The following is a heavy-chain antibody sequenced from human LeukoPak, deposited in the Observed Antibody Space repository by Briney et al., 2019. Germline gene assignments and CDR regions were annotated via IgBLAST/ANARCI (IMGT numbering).Heavy chain of an antibody. CDR3: ANGRPSYGGNLEFDY. CDR1: GFTFSGYG. CDR2: ISQDRSKK. J-gene: IGHJ4*02. Sequence: GTSLRLSCTASGFTFSGYGMHGVRQAPGEGLEWGAVISQDRSKKYYAGSVKGRFPISRDNSKNTLYLQMNSLTAEDTAVYYCANGRPSYGGNLEFDYWGKGTLVTVSS. V-gene: IGHV3-30*18. D-gene: IGHD4-23*01.